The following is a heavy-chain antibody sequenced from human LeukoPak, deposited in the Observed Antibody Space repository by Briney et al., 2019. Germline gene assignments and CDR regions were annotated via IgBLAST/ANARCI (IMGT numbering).Heavy chain of an antibody. Sequence: ASVNVSCTASGYIFTSYYMHWVRQAPGQGLEWMGWINPNTGSTNFAQKFQGRVAMMRATSITTFYMELNSLRSDDTAVYYCARSVSISPMFDYWGQGTLIPVSS. D-gene: IGHD2-21*01. CDR2: INPNTGST. J-gene: IGHJ4*02. CDR1: GYIFTSYY. CDR3: ARSVSISPMFDY. V-gene: IGHV1-2*02.